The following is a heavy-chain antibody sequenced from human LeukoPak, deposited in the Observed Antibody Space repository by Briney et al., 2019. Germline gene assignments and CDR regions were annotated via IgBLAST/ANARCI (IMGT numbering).Heavy chain of an antibody. CDR2: IYHTGST. V-gene: IGHV4-30-2*01. J-gene: IGHJ6*03. D-gene: IGHD4-23*01. Sequence: SQTLSLTCTVSGYSISSGNYYWSWFRQPPEKGLEWIGYIYHTGSTYYNPSLKSRVTMSVDRSNNQFSLKLTSVTAADTAVYYCARDVPKEVPTPGDYYYYMDVWARGPLSPSP. CDR1: GYSISSGNYY. CDR3: ARDVPKEVPTPGDYYYYMDV.